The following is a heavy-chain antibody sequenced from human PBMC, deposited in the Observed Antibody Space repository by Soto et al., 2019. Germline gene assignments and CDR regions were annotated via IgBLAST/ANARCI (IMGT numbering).Heavy chain of an antibody. CDR2: IYPSVSS. V-gene: IGHV4-38-2*02. CDR1: GFAISRGYY. CDR3: AREKVGTTFFDN. Sequence: SETLSLTCSVSGFAISRGYYWSWVRQPPGKGLEWIGSIYPSVSSYHNPSLESRVRLSIDTSKNQFTLNLTSVTAADTALYYCAREKVGTTFFDNWGQGIQVTVSS. D-gene: IGHD1-1*01. J-gene: IGHJ4*02.